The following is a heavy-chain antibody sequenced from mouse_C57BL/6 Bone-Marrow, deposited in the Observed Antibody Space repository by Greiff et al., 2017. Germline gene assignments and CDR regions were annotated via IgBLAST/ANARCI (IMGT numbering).Heavy chain of an antibody. J-gene: IGHJ2*01. CDR2: IYYSGTI. CDR3: ARGTAQAYYFAY. CDR1: GISITTGNYR. Sequence: EVKLMESGPGLVKPSQTVFLTCTVTGISITTGNYRWSWIRQFPGHKLEWIGYIYYSGTITYHPSLTSRTTITRDTPKTQFVLEINTLTAEDTATYYCARGTAQAYYFAYWGQGTTLTVSA. V-gene: IGHV3-5*01. D-gene: IGHD3-2*02.